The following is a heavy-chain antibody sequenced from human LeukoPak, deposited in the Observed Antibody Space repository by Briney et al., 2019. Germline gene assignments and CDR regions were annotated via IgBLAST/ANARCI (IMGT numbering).Heavy chain of an antibody. V-gene: IGHV4-39*01. CDR2: IYYSGST. CDR1: GGSISSSSYY. J-gene: IGHJ5*02. CDR3: ARGGPGYYYGSGSYFWSWFDP. D-gene: IGHD3-10*01. Sequence: PSETLSLTCTVSGGSISSSSYYWGWIRQPPGKGLEWIGSIYYSGSTYYNPSLKSRVTISVDTSKNQFSLKLSSVTAADTAVYYCARGGPGYYYGSGSYFWSWFDPWGQGTLVTVSS.